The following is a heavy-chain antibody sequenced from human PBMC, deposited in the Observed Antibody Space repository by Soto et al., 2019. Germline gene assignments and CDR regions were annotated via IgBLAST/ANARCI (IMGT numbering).Heavy chain of an antibody. J-gene: IGHJ4*01. V-gene: IGHV4-34*02. CDR2: INHSGRT. CDR3: AXEYSSSYYFDY. D-gene: IGHD6-6*01. CDR1: GGSFNSFY. Sequence: QVQLQXWGAGLLKPSGTLTLTCAVYGGSFNSFYWSWIRQAPGKGLEWIGEINHSGRTNXXXXXXRXXTXXXXXXXXXXXXXXXXXXXAXTAVYXXAXEYSSSYYFDYXXXXXLXXXSS.